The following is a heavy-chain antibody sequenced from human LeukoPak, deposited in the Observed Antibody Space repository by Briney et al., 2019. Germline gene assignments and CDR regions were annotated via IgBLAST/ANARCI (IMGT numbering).Heavy chain of an antibody. J-gene: IGHJ4*02. CDR2: VHDSGST. V-gene: IGHV4-59*08. CDR1: GASISSYF. Sequence: SETLSLTCTVSGASISSYFWSWIRQPPGKGLEWIGNVHDSGSTNYNPSLKSRVTISVDTSKNQFPLRLSSVTAADTAVYYCARHEFSSGWYRPSDYWGQGTLVTVSS. CDR3: ARHEFSSGWYRPSDY. D-gene: IGHD6-19*01.